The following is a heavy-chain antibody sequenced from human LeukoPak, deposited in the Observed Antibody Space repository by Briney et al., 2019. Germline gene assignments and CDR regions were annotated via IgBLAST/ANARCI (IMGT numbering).Heavy chain of an antibody. D-gene: IGHD6-13*01. CDR2: IYYSGTT. CDR1: GGSISSYY. J-gene: IGHJ6*03. Sequence: SETLSLTCTVSGGSISSYYWSWIRQPPGKGLEWIGYIYYSGTTNYNPSLKSRVTISVDTSKKQFSLNLNSVTAADTAVYYCAREGTYSSSWYGYNYYYMDVWGKGTTVTIS. CDR3: AREGTYSSSWYGYNYYYMDV. V-gene: IGHV4-59*12.